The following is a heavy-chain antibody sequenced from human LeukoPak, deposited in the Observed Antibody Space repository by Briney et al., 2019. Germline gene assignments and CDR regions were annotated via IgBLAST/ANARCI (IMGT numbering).Heavy chain of an antibody. CDR2: IIPVLNIT. CDR1: GGTFSSSA. Sequence: SVKVSCKTSGGTFSSSAITWVRQAPGXGXEWMGRIIPVLNITTYAQKFQGRVTITADTSTSTVYMELSSLRSEETAVYYCAKDQGLTAPPPYGLDVWGQGTTVIVTS. J-gene: IGHJ6*02. D-gene: IGHD5-18*01. V-gene: IGHV1-69*04. CDR3: AKDQGLTAPPPYGLDV.